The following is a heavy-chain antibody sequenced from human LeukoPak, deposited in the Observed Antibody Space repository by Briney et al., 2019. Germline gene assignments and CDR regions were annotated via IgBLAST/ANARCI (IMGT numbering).Heavy chain of an antibody. J-gene: IGHJ4*02. D-gene: IGHD6-6*01. CDR3: ARGIGQLVPYFDY. CDR2: IYYSGST. V-gene: IGHV4-31*03. CDR1: GGSISSGGYY. Sequence: SETLSPTCTVSGGSISSGGYYWSWIRQHPGKGLEWIGYIYYSGSTYYNPSLKSRVTISVDTSKNQFSLKLSSVTAADTAVYYCARGIGQLVPYFDYWGQGTLVTVSS.